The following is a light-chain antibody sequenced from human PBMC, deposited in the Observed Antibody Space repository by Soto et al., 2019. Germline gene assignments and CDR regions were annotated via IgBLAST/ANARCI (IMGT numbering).Light chain of an antibody. CDR2: DVS. J-gene: IGLJ1*01. V-gene: IGLV2-14*03. Sequence: QSALTQPASLSGSPGQSITISCTGTSSDLGGYNYVSWYQQHPGKAPKLMISDVSNRPSGVSNRFSGSKSGNTASLTISGLQAEDEADYYCSSYRASGTTHYVLGNGTKLTVL. CDR1: SSDLGGYNY. CDR3: SSYRASGTTHYV.